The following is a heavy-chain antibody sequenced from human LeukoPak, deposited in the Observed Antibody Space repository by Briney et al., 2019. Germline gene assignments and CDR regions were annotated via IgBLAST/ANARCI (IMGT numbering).Heavy chain of an antibody. D-gene: IGHD3-22*01. Sequence: GGSLRLSCAASGFTFSSYWMYWVRQAPGKGLVWVSRINTDGSSTTYADSVKGRFTISRDNAKNSLYLQMNSLRAEDTALYYCARDRYYDSSGSSFDYWGQGTLVTVSS. CDR2: INTDGSST. CDR3: ARDRYYDSSGSSFDY. J-gene: IGHJ4*02. V-gene: IGHV3-74*01. CDR1: GFTFSSYW.